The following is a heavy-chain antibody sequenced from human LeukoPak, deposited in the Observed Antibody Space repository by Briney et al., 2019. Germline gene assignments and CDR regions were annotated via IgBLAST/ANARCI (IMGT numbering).Heavy chain of an antibody. J-gene: IGHJ3*02. D-gene: IGHD3-16*01. CDR1: GFTFSRYW. CDR2: ISSSGSTI. CDR3: ARWYLRGLYDAFDI. V-gene: IGHV3-48*01. Sequence: GGSLRLSCAASGFTFSRYWMSWVRQAPGKGLEWVSYISSSGSTIYYADSVKGRFTISRDNSKNTLYLQMNSLRAEDTAVYYCARWYLRGLYDAFDIWGQGTMVTVSS.